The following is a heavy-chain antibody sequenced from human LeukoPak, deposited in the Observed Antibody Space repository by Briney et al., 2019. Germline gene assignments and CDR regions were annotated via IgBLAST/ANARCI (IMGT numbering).Heavy chain of an antibody. J-gene: IGHJ4*02. D-gene: IGHD5-24*01. CDR2: ISRNSNYR. V-gene: IGHV3-21*01. Sequence: GGSLRLSCAASGFIFSFYDMAWVRQAPGKGLEWVSSISRNSNYRFSAGSVRGRFIISRDDAKNSLFLDMNRLSGEDTGIYYCARIGPGTDVYNSFDSWGQGTLVTVSS. CDR1: GFIFSFYD. CDR3: ARIGPGTDVYNSFDS.